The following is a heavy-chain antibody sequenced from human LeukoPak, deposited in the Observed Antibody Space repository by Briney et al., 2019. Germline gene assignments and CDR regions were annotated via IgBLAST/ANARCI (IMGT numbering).Heavy chain of an antibody. Sequence: PSETLSLTCTVSSGSISGYYLTWIRQPAGKGLEWIGRIYNTGSSTYNPSLKSRVTMSVDTSKKHFSLKLSSVTAADTAVYYCARAVTGDALDIRGQGTMVIVSS. CDR1: SGSISGYY. V-gene: IGHV4-4*07. D-gene: IGHD2-21*02. CDR2: IYNTGSS. CDR3: ARAVTGDALDI. J-gene: IGHJ3*02.